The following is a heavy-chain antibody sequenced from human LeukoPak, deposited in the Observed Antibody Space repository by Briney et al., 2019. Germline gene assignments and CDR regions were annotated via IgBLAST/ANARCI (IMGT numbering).Heavy chain of an antibody. D-gene: IGHD6-19*01. CDR3: ATGYSSGWYFFQH. CDR2: IKQYGSEK. Sequence: GGSLRLSCEASGLTFNKYWMTWVRQAPGKGLEWVANIKQYGSEKNYVDSVKGRFTISRDNAKNSVSLRMHSLSAEDTAVYYCATGYSSGWYFFQHWGQGSLVSVSS. CDR1: GLTFNKYW. J-gene: IGHJ1*01. V-gene: IGHV3-7*01.